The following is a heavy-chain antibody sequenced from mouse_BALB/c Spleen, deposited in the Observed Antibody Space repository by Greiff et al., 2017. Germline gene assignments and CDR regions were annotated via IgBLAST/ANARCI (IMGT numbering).Heavy chain of an antibody. D-gene: IGHD4-1*01. CDR2: ISYDGSN. V-gene: IGHV3-6*02. CDR1: GYSITSGYY. CDR3: ASSGTYYYAMDY. J-gene: IGHJ4*01. Sequence: EVKLQESGPGLVKPSQSLSLTCSVTGYSITSGYYWNWIRQFPGNKLEWMGYISYDGSNNYNPSLKNRISITRDTSKNQFFLKLNSVTTEDTATYYCASSGTYYYAMDYWGQGTSVTVSS.